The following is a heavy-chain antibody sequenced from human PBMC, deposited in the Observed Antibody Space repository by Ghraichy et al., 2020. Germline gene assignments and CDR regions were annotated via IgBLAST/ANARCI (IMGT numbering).Heavy chain of an antibody. Sequence: GGSLRLSCVASGFTFSGSWMHWVRQPPGKGLVCVSRINTDGSDTTYADSVKGRFTISRDNAKNTLYLQMNSLRVEDTAVYYCARGRPFGMDVWGQGTTVTVS. CDR1: GFTFSGSW. CDR2: INTDGSDT. V-gene: IGHV3-74*03. J-gene: IGHJ6*02. CDR3: ARGRPFGMDV.